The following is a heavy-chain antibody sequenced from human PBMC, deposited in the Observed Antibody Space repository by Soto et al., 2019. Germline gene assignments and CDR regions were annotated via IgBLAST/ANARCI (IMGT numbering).Heavy chain of an antibody. CDR1: GFTFSSYS. V-gene: IGHV3-21*01. J-gene: IGHJ4*02. Sequence: GGSLRLSCAASGFTFSSYSMNWVRQAPGKGLEWVSSISSSSSYIYYADSVKGRFTISRDNAKNSLYLQMNSLRAEDTAVYYCARGVVVPAAMFASPGVLFDYWGQGTLVTVSS. D-gene: IGHD2-2*01. CDR3: ARGVVVPAAMFASPGVLFDY. CDR2: ISSSSSYI.